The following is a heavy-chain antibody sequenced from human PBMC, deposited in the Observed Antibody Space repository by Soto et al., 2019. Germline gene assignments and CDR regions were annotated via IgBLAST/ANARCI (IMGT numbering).Heavy chain of an antibody. V-gene: IGHV1-46*03. Sequence: ASVKVSCKASGYTFTSYYMHWVRQAPGQGLEWMGIINPSGGSTSYAQKFQGRVTMTRDTSTSTVYIELSSLRSEDTAVYYCAIGPWGYCSSTSCYSHYYYGMDVWGQGTTVTVSS. D-gene: IGHD2-2*02. CDR3: AIGPWGYCSSTSCYSHYYYGMDV. CDR1: GYTFTSYY. CDR2: INPSGGST. J-gene: IGHJ6*02.